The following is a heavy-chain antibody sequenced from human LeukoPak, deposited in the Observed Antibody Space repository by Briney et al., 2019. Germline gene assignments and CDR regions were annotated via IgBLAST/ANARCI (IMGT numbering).Heavy chain of an antibody. CDR1: GCTFVDYA. V-gene: IGHV3-9*01. CDR2: ISWNSGSI. J-gene: IGHJ3*02. CDR3: AKVAVTTDAFDI. Sequence: PGWSLRLSCAASGCTFVDYAMHWVRQAPGKGLAGVSGISWNSGSIGYADSVKGRFTISRDNAKNSLYLQMNSLRAEETALYYCAKVAVTTDAFDIWGQGTMVTVSS. D-gene: IGHD4-17*01.